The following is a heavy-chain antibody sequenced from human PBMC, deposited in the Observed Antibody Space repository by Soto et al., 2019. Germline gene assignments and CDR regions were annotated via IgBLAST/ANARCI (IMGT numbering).Heavy chain of an antibody. D-gene: IGHD3-10*01. V-gene: IGHV4-59*08. Sequence: QVQLQESGPGLVKPSETLSLTCTVSGGSISSYYWTWIRQPTGKGLEWIGFMYNSGSTHYNPSLKSRVTISLDTSKNQFSVNLRSVTAADTAVYYCASMGYHYGSGSYPLDYWGQGTLVTVSS. CDR3: ASMGYHYGSGSYPLDY. J-gene: IGHJ4*02. CDR2: MYNSGST. CDR1: GGSISSYY.